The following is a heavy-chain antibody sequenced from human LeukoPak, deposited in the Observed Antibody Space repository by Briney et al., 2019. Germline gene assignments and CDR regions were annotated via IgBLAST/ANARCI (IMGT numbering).Heavy chain of an antibody. Sequence: SGTLSLTCTVSGGSVSSNNWWSWVRQPPGKGLEWIGEVLHSGSTNSNPSLKSRVTMSIDKSKNQYSLKLTSVTAADTAVYYCARGDSSGWYGSYFDYWGQGTLVTVSS. CDR2: VLHSGST. V-gene: IGHV4-4*02. J-gene: IGHJ4*02. CDR1: GGSVSSNNW. D-gene: IGHD6-19*01. CDR3: ARGDSSGWYGSYFDY.